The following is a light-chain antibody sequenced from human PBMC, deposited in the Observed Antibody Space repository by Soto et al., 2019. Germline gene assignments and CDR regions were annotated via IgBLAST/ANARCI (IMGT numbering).Light chain of an antibody. V-gene: IGLV2-14*03. Sequence: QSALTQPASVSASPGQSITISCTGTSSDLGDYNYVSWYQQRPGEAPKLILYEVENRPSGISDRFSGSKSGNTASLTISGLRTEDEADYYCSSYTSTVTLVVFGGGTKVTVL. CDR2: EVE. CDR3: SSYTSTVTLVV. J-gene: IGLJ2*01. CDR1: SSDLGDYNY.